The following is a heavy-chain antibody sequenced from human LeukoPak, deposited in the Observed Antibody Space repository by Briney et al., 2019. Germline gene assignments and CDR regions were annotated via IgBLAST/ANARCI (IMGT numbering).Heavy chain of an antibody. V-gene: IGHV3-23*01. D-gene: IGHD2-15*01. Sequence: GGSLRLSRAASGFTFSNYAMNWVRQAPGKGLEWVSTISGVGDSTYYAESVKGRFTMSRDNSKNTVYLQMNSLRVEDTAIYYCAKRADGCSGVSCYYYYMDVWGKGTTVTVSS. CDR2: ISGVGDST. CDR1: GFTFSNYA. J-gene: IGHJ6*03. CDR3: AKRADGCSGVSCYYYYMDV.